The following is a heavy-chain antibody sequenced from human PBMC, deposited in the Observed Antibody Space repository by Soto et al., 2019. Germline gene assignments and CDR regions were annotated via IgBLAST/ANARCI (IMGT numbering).Heavy chain of an antibody. Sequence: GASVKVSCKVSGYTRTELSMHWVLQAPGKGLEWVGGFDPEDGETIYAQKFQGRVTMTEDTSTDTAYMELSSLRSEDTAVYYCATGDTALFVFDYWGQGTLVTVSS. D-gene: IGHD5-18*01. CDR1: GYTRTELS. J-gene: IGHJ4*02. CDR2: FDPEDGET. V-gene: IGHV1-24*01. CDR3: ATGDTALFVFDY.